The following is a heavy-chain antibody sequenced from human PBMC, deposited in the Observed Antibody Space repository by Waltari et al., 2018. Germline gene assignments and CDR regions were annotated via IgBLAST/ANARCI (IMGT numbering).Heavy chain of an antibody. D-gene: IGHD3-3*01. CDR1: GYTLTELS. Sequence: QVQLVQSGAEVKKPGASVKVSCKVSGYTLTELSMHWVRQAPGKGLEWMGGFDPEDGETLYAQKFQGRGTMTEDTSTDTAYMELSSLRSEDTAVYYCATWGLRWSGYYTGDAVDIWGQGTMVTVSS. V-gene: IGHV1-24*01. CDR2: FDPEDGET. J-gene: IGHJ3*02. CDR3: ATWGLRWSGYYTGDAVDI.